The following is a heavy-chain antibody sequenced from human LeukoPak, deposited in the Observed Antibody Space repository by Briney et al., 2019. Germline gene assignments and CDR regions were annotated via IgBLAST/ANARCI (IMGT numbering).Heavy chain of an antibody. J-gene: IGHJ3*02. CDR1: EFTYSAYA. V-gene: IGHV3-23*01. CDR2: ISGDGRGT. CDR3: ARRYGGWGAFDI. Sequence: GGALRLSCAASEFTYSAYAMSWVRQAPGKGLQRVSTISGDGRGTFYADSVKGRFTISRDDSKTTLFLQMNSLRAEDTAIYYCARRYGGWGAFDIWGQGTVVTVSS. D-gene: IGHD4-23*01.